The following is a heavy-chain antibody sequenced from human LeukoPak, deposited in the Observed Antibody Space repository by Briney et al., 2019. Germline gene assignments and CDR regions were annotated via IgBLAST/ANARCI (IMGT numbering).Heavy chain of an antibody. V-gene: IGHV1-2*02. Sequence: ASVKVSCKASGYTFTGYYMHWVRQAPGQGLEWMGWINPNSGGTNYAQKFQGRVTMTRDTSISTAYMELSRLRSDDTAVYYCARDGYSGYGTSAPHWFDPWGQGTLVTVSS. D-gene: IGHD5-12*01. J-gene: IGHJ5*02. CDR1: GYTFTGYY. CDR2: INPNSGGT. CDR3: ARDGYSGYGTSAPHWFDP.